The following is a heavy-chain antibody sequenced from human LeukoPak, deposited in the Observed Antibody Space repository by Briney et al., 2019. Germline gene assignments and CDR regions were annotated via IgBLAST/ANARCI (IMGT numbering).Heavy chain of an antibody. CDR3: AKAWPAAGTFDS. Sequence: GGSLRLSCAASGXTFSSYAMTWVRQAPGKGLEWVSTILPGGGDTYYADSAKGRFTISRDTSKNTLYLQMNTLRVEDTAVYYCAKAWPAAGTFDSWGQGSLVTVSS. J-gene: IGHJ4*02. V-gene: IGHV3-23*01. D-gene: IGHD6-13*01. CDR2: ILPGGGDT. CDR1: GXTFSSYA.